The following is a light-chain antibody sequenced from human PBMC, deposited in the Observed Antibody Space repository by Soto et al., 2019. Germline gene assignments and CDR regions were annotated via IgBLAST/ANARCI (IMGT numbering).Light chain of an antibody. CDR1: SSNMGINY. J-gene: IGLJ3*02. Sequence: QSVLTQPASCSAAPGQTVTISCSGSSSNMGINYVCWYQQLPGTAPKVLIYDNNNRPSGIPDRFYGSKSGTSAALGITGLQTGEEGDSYCGTWDSRLSAVVFGAGTALTVL. CDR2: DNN. V-gene: IGLV1-51*01. CDR3: GTWDSRLSAVV.